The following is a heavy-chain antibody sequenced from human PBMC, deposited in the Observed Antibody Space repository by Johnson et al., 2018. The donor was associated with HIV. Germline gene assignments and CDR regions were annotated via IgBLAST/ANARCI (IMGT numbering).Heavy chain of an antibody. J-gene: IGHJ3*02. D-gene: IGHD2-15*01. Sequence: QVQLVESGGGVVQPGRSLRLSCAASGFTFSSYAMHWVRQAPGKGLEWVAVISYDGSNKYYADSVKGRFTISRDNSKNTLYLQMNSLRAEDTAVYYRARDGKGVATPRRAFDIWGQGTMVTVSS. CDR2: ISYDGSNK. CDR3: ARDGKGVATPRRAFDI. V-gene: IGHV3-30-3*01. CDR1: GFTFSSYA.